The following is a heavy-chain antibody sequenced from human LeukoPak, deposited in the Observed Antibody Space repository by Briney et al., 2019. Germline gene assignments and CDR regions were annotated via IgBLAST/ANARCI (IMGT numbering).Heavy chain of an antibody. J-gene: IGHJ6*04. CDR2: ISSSGLTI. CDR1: GFTFSSYE. Sequence: GGSLRLSCVASGFTFSSYEMNWVRQAPGKGLEWVSYISSSGLTIYYADSVEGRFTISRDNAKNSLYLQMNSLRVEDTAVYYCAELGITMIGGVWGKGTTVTISS. V-gene: IGHV3-48*03. CDR3: AELGITMIGGV. D-gene: IGHD3-10*02.